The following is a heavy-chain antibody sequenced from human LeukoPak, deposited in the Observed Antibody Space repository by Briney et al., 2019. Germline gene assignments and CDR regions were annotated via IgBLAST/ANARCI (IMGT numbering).Heavy chain of an antibody. CDR3: AKDYYGSGSFFDY. Sequence: PGGSLRLSCAASGFTFSSYWMHWVRQAPGKGLVWVSRINSDGSSTSYADSVKGRFTISRDNSNNTLYLQMNSLRAEDTAVYYCAKDYYGSGSFFDYWGQRTLVTVSS. V-gene: IGHV3-74*01. CDR1: GFTFSSYW. D-gene: IGHD3-10*01. J-gene: IGHJ4*02. CDR2: INSDGSST.